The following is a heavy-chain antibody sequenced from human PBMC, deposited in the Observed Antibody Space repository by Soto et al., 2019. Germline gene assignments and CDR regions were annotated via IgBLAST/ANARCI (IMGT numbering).Heavy chain of an antibody. V-gene: IGHV4-30-4*01. D-gene: IGHD3-10*01. J-gene: IGHJ4*02. Sequence: SETLSLTCTVSGGSISSGDYYWSWIRQPPGKGLEWIGYIYYTGSTYYNPSLKSRVTISVDTSKNQFSLKLTSVTAADTAVYYCARGSRGSGTYNSWGQGTLVTV. CDR1: GGSISSGDYY. CDR3: ARGSRGSGTYNS. CDR2: IYYTGST.